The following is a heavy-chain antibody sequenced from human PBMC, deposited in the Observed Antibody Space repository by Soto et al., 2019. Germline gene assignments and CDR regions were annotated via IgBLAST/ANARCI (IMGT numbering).Heavy chain of an antibody. D-gene: IGHD3-10*01. Sequence: SETLSVTWPVSGVSIYSNQWNWIRQPPGKGLEWIANMYYNGATKYNPSLESRVAMSIDTSKNQFSLSLSSVTTADTAVYYCASELGITMVRGVQPLDYWGQGTLVTVSS. CDR3: ASELGITMVRGVQPLDY. J-gene: IGHJ4*02. CDR1: GVSIYSNQ. V-gene: IGHV4-59*01. CDR2: MYYNGAT.